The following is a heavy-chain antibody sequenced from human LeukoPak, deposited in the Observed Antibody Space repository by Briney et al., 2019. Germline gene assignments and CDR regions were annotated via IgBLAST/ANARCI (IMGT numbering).Heavy chain of an antibody. Sequence: GGSLRLSCAASGFTFDDYAMHWVRQAPGKGLEWVSGISWNSGSIGYADSVKGRFTISRDNSKNTLFLQMNSLRAEDTAVYYCAKDRLELHDYYMAVWGKGTTVTVSS. CDR2: ISWNSGSI. V-gene: IGHV3-9*01. CDR1: GFTFDDYA. D-gene: IGHD1-7*01. CDR3: AKDRLELHDYYMAV. J-gene: IGHJ6*03.